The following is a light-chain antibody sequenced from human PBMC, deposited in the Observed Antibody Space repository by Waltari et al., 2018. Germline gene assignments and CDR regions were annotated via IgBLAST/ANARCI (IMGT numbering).Light chain of an antibody. Sequence: QSALTQPASVAGSPGQSISISCTGISSDVGCFNFVSWYKQHPGKAPKLMIYDVFNRPSGVSTRFSGPKSDNAASLAISGLQAEDEAVYYCSSYTASPPHVVFGGGTKVTVL. CDR2: DVF. CDR1: SSDVGCFNF. CDR3: SSYTASPPHVV. J-gene: IGLJ2*01. V-gene: IGLV2-14*03.